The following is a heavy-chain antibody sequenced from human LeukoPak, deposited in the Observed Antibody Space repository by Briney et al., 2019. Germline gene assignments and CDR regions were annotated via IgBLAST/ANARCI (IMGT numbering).Heavy chain of an antibody. CDR1: GGSISSYY. V-gene: IGHV4-59*08. CDR2: IYYSGST. Sequence: SETLSLTCTVSGGSISSYYWSWIRQPPGKGLEWIGYIYYSGSTNYNPSLKSRVTISVDTSKNQFSLKLSSVTAADTAVYYCARGSWWELPYFDYWGQGTLVTVSS. D-gene: IGHD1-26*01. CDR3: ARGSWWELPYFDY. J-gene: IGHJ4*02.